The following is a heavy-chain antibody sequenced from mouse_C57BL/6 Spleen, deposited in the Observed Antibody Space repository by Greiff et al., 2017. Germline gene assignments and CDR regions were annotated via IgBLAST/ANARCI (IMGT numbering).Heavy chain of an antibody. Sequence: EVQVVESGGGLVKPGGSLKLSCAASGFTFSSYAMSWVRQTPEKRLEWVATISDGGSYTYYPDNVKGRFTLSRDNAKNNLYLQMSHLKSEDTAMYYCARDNWDAFDYWGQGTTLTVSS. D-gene: IGHD4-1*02. CDR1: GFTFSSYA. J-gene: IGHJ2*01. CDR3: ARDNWDAFDY. CDR2: ISDGGSYT. V-gene: IGHV5-4*01.